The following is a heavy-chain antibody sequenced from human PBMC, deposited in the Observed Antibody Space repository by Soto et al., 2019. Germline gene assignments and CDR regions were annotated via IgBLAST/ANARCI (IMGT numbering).Heavy chain of an antibody. CDR3: AKCGGVYYYNYMDG. J-gene: IGHJ6*03. CDR1: GFTFSNYA. CDR2: ISGSGDNT. D-gene: IGHD2-21*01. Sequence: GGSLRLSCAASGFTFSNYAMTWVRQVPGKGLEWVSPISGSGDNTYYADSVKGRFTISRDNSKNTLYLQMNSLRAEDTAVYYCAKCGGVYYYNYMDGWGKGTTVTVSS. V-gene: IGHV3-23*01.